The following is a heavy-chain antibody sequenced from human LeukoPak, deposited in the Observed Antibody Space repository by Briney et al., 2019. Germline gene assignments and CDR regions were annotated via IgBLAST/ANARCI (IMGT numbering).Heavy chain of an antibody. CDR2: IRYDGSIK. Sequence: GGSLRLSCAPSGFTFSSYGMHWVRQAPGKGLEWVAFIRYDGSIKYYADSVKGRFAISRGNSKNTLYLQLNGLRAEDTAIYYCAREDYGDLDYWGQGTLVTVSS. CDR3: AREDYGDLDY. J-gene: IGHJ4*02. CDR1: GFTFSSYG. D-gene: IGHD4-17*01. V-gene: IGHV3-30*02.